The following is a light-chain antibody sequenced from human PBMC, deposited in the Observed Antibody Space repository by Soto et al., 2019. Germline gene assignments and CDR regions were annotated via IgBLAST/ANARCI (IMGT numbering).Light chain of an antibody. V-gene: IGLV1-44*01. J-gene: IGLJ2*01. CDR2: RNH. CDR1: RSNIGTYA. CDR3: AAWDDSLRAVV. Sequence: QSVLTQSPSASATPGQRVIISCSGSRSNIGTYAVNWYQQLPGTAPTLLIFRNHQRPSGVHDRFSGSKSGTSASLAISGPQSEDEADYYCAAWDDSLRAVVFGGGTKLTVL.